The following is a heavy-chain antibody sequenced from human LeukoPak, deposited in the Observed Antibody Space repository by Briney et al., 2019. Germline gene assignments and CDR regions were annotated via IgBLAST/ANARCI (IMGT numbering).Heavy chain of an antibody. D-gene: IGHD3-3*01. CDR2: IYYSGST. CDR1: GGSISSYY. J-gene: IGHJ4*02. Sequence: SEALSLTCTVSGGSISSYYWSWIRQPPGKGLEWIGYIYYSGSTNYNPSLKSRVTISVDTSKNQFSLKLSSVTTADTAVYYCARAAHGYDFWSGYLDWGQGTQVTVSS. V-gene: IGHV4-59*01. CDR3: ARAAHGYDFWSGYLD.